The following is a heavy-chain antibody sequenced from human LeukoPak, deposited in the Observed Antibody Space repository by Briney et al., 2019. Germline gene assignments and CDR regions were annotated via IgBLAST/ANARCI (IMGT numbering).Heavy chain of an antibody. V-gene: IGHV4-59*01. J-gene: IGHJ5*02. CDR3: ARGTYYDFWSGYYRGNWFDP. CDR2: IYYSGST. Sequence: SETLSLTCAVYGGSFSSYYWSWIRQPLGKGLEWIGYIYYSGSTNYNPSLKSRVTISVDTSKNQFSLKLSSVTAADTAVYYCARGTYYDFWSGYYRGNWFDPWGQGTLVTVSS. D-gene: IGHD3-3*01. CDR1: GGSFSSYY.